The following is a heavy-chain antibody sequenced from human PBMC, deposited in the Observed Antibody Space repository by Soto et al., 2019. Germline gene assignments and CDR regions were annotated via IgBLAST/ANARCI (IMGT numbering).Heavy chain of an antibody. J-gene: IGHJ4*02. CDR1: GFTFDNCG. Sequence: EVQLVESGGGLVQPGRSLRLSCAASGFTFDNCGMHWVRQAPGKGLERVAGISWDSSTIGYADSVKGRFNISRDDAKNALYLQMDSLRGEYTALYYCVQGRYPTMATPLDHWGQGTQVIVSS. CDR2: ISWDSSTI. D-gene: IGHD2-15*01. V-gene: IGHV3-9*01. CDR3: VQGRYPTMATPLDH.